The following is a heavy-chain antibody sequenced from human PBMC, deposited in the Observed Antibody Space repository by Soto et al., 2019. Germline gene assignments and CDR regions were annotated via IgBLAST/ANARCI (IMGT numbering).Heavy chain of an antibody. Sequence: SETLSLTCTVSGGSISSGGYYWSWIRQHPGKGLEWIGYIYYSGSTYYNPSLKSRVTISVDTSKNQFSLKLSSVTAADTAVYYCARQRTTVTSSPFDYWGQGTLVTVSS. CDR2: IYYSGST. J-gene: IGHJ4*02. CDR1: GGSISSGGYY. D-gene: IGHD4-17*01. CDR3: ARQRTTVTSSPFDY. V-gene: IGHV4-31*03.